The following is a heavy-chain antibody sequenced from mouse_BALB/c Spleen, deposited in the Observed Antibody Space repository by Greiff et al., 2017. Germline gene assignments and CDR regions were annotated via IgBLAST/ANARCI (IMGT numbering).Heavy chain of an antibody. Sequence: EVQRVESGGGLVQPGGSRKLSCAASGFTFSSFGMHWVRQAPEKGLEWVAYISSGSSTIYYADTVKGRFTISRDNPKNTLFLQMTSLRSEDTAMYYCARSTYRSYAMDYWGQGTSVTVSS. CDR2: ISSGSSTI. D-gene: IGHD2-14*01. CDR3: ARSTYRSYAMDY. J-gene: IGHJ4*01. CDR1: GFTFSSFG. V-gene: IGHV5-17*02.